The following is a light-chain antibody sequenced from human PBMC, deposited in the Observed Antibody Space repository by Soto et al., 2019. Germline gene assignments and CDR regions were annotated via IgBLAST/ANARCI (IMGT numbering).Light chain of an antibody. CDR1: SSNIGAGYD. Sequence: QSVLTQPPSVSGAPGQRVTISCTGSSSNIGAGYDVHWYQQLPGRAPKVLIYGNSNRPSGVPDRCSGSKSGTSASLAITGLQAEDEADYYCQSYDSSLSSYVFGTGPKVTVL. CDR3: QSYDSSLSSYV. J-gene: IGLJ1*01. CDR2: GNS. V-gene: IGLV1-40*01.